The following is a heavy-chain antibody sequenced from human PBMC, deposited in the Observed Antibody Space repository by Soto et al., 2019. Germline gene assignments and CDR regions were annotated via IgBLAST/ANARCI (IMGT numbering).Heavy chain of an antibody. CDR1: GFTFSSYS. J-gene: IGHJ4*02. V-gene: IGHV3-23*01. D-gene: IGHD3-10*01. Sequence: EVQLLESGGGLVQPGGSLRLSCAASGFTFSSYSMSWVRQAPGKGLEWVSGFRSGGDDDTTYYADSVRGRFTISRDTSKHTLFLQMNSVRAEDTAIYYCAKKVNSGSGSQFFDYWGQGTLVTVSS. CDR3: AKKVNSGSGSQFFDY. CDR2: FRSGGDDDTT.